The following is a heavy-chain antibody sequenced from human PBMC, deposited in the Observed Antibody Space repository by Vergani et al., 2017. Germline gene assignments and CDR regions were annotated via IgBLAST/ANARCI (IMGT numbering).Heavy chain of an antibody. CDR2: IYNSGNG. CDR1: GDSIISRSYY. J-gene: IGHJ2*01. CDR3: ASGKYYSDSTSHFRGRYFDV. V-gene: IGHV4-39*01. D-gene: IGHD3-16*01. Sequence: QMQLQESGPGLVKASETLSLTCTVSGDSIISRSYYWGWIRQPPGKGLEWIGSIYNSGNGDSSSSLKSRVTISADTSKNQLSLRLTSVTAADTAVYYWASGKYYSDSTSHFRGRYFDVWGRGTLVTVPS.